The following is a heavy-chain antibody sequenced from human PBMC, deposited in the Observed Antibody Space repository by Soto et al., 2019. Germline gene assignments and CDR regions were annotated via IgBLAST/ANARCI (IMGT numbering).Heavy chain of an antibody. J-gene: IGHJ6*02. CDR1: GDSVTRKNSY. D-gene: IGHD3-10*01. Sequence: SETLSLTCSVSGDSVTRKNSYWIWLRQAPGKGLEWIGYLYNSESTNYKPSLKSRVTISVDTSKNQFSLKLSSVTAADTAVYYCARETMVRGVIYYYYYGMDVWGQGTTVTVSS. CDR3: ARETMVRGVIYYYYYGMDV. V-gene: IGHV4-61*01. CDR2: LYNSEST.